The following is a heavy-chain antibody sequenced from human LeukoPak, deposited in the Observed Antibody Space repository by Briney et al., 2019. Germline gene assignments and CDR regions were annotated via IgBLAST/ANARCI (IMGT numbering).Heavy chain of an antibody. Sequence: SETLSLTCTVSGGSISSDSYYWGWIRQSPGKGLEWIGSISYSGSTYYNPSLRSRVTMSVDTSKNQFSLKVTSVTAADTAVYYCARLFDYWGQGALVTVSS. CDR1: GGSISSDSYY. V-gene: IGHV4-39*01. CDR2: ISYSGST. CDR3: ARLFDY. J-gene: IGHJ4*02.